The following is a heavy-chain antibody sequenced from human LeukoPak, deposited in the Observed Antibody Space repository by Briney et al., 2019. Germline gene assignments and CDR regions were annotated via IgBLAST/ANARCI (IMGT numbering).Heavy chain of an antibody. CDR1: GFTFSSYA. J-gene: IGHJ4*02. CDR3: ATLIAVAGRRVSDY. V-gene: IGHV3-23*01. D-gene: IGHD6-19*01. CDR2: IGDTGGAT. Sequence: GSLRLSCAASGFTFSSYAMSWVRQAPGKGLEGVSGIGDTGGATYYADSVKGRFTISRDNSKNTLYLQMNSLRAEDTAIYYCATLIAVAGRRVSDYWGQGTLVTVSS.